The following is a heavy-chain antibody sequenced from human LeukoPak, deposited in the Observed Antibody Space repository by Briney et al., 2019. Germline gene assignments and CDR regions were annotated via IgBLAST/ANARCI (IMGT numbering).Heavy chain of an antibody. J-gene: IGHJ4*02. V-gene: IGHV6-1*01. CDR3: ARERSPGYYYGLLVEFGYFDY. D-gene: IGHD3-10*01. Sequence: SQTLSLTCAISGDSVSSNSAAWNWVRQSPSRGLEWQRWTYYRSKWYNDYAVSVKSRITINPDTTKNQFSLQLNSVTPEDTAVYYCARERSPGYYYGLLVEFGYFDYWGQGTLVTVSS. CDR1: GDSVSSNSAA. CDR2: TYYRSKWYN.